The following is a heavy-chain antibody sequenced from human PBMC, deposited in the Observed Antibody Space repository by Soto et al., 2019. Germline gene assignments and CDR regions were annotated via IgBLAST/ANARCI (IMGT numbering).Heavy chain of an antibody. CDR3: ARLLGGSGYDLFDY. Sequence: GASVKVSCKASGYTFTSYAMHWVRQAPGQRLEWMGWINAGNGNTKYSQKFQGRVTITRDTSASTAYMELSSLRSEDTAVYYCARLLGGSGYDLFDYWGQGTLVTVSS. J-gene: IGHJ4*02. V-gene: IGHV1-3*01. CDR1: GYTFTSYA. D-gene: IGHD5-12*01. CDR2: INAGNGNT.